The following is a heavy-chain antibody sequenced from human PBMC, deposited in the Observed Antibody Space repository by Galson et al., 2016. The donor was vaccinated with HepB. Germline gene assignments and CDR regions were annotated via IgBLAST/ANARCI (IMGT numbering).Heavy chain of an antibody. D-gene: IGHD3-10*01. Sequence: QSGAEVKKPGDSLKISCKGSGYSFTNSWIGWVRQMPGKGLEWMGIIYPGNSDTRYSPSFHGQVTISADKSISTAYLQWSSLKSSDTAMYYCARGGEFSGAFDIWGQGTMVTVAS. CDR3: ARGGEFSGAFDI. J-gene: IGHJ3*02. CDR1: GYSFTNSW. CDR2: IYPGNSDT. V-gene: IGHV5-51*01.